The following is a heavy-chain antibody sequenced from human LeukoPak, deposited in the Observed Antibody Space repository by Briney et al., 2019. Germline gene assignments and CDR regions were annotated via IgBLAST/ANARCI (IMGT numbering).Heavy chain of an antibody. V-gene: IGHV4-59*08. Sequence: SETLSLTCTVSGGSISSYYWSWIRQPLGKGLEWIGYIYYSGSTNYNPTLKSRVTISVDTSKNQFSLKLSSVTAADTAVYYCARQGQQLSYFDYWGQGTLVTVSS. CDR3: ARQGQQLSYFDY. CDR2: IYYSGST. J-gene: IGHJ4*02. D-gene: IGHD6-13*01. CDR1: GGSISSYY.